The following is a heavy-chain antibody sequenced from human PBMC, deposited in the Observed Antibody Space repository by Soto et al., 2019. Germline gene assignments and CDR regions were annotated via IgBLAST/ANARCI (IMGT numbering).Heavy chain of an antibody. J-gene: IGHJ6*02. CDR1: GYSFTSYW. CDR2: IYPGDSDT. D-gene: IGHD3-3*02. Sequence: PGESMKISCKGSGYSFTSYWICWVRQMPWKGLEWMGIIYPGDSDTRYSPSFQGQVTISADKSISTAYLQWSSLKASDTAMYYCARHGSISSPYYYYYGMDVWGQGTTVTVSS. V-gene: IGHV5-51*01. CDR3: ARHGSISSPYYYYYGMDV.